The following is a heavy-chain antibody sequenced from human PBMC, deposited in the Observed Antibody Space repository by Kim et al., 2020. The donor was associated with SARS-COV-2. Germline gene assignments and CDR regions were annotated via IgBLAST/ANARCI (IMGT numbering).Heavy chain of an antibody. V-gene: IGHV3-21*01. CDR3: ARVYKSFDY. J-gene: IGHJ4*02. CDR2: SYI. Sequence: SYIYYADSGKGRFTISRDNAKNALYLQRNSLRAEDTAVYYCARVYKSFDYWGQGTLVTVSS. D-gene: IGHD1-1*01.